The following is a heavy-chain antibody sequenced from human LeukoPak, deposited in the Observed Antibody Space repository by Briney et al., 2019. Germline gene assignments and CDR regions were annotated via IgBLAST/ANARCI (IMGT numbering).Heavy chain of an antibody. J-gene: IGHJ5*02. CDR1: GGSFSGYY. D-gene: IGHD3-10*01. V-gene: IGHV4-34*01. Sequence: SETLSLTCAVYGGSFSGYYWSWIRQPPGKGLEWIGEINHSGNTNYNPPLKSRVTISVDTSKNQFSLKLSSVTAADTAVYYCARRKTMVRGVILRQVHNWFDPWGQGTLVTVSS. CDR3: ARRKTMVRGVILRQVHNWFDP. CDR2: INHSGNT.